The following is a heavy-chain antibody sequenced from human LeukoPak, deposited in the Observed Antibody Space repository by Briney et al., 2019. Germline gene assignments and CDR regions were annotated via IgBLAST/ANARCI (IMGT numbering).Heavy chain of an antibody. CDR2: ISWNSGSI. CDR3: AKELYGFALDYYGMDV. D-gene: IGHD5-24*01. V-gene: IGHV3-9*01. J-gene: IGHJ6*02. CDR1: GFTFDDYA. Sequence: PGRSLRLSCAASGFTFDDYAMHWVRQAPGKGLEWVSGISWNSGSIGYADSVKGRFTISRDNAKNSLYLQMNSLRAEDTALYYCAKELYGFALDYYGMDVWGQGTTVTVSS.